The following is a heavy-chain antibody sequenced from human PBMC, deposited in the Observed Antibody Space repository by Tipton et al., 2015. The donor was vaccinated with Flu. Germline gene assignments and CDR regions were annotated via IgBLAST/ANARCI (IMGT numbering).Heavy chain of an antibody. CDR1: GGSLNYYY. Sequence: TLSLTCAVYGGSLNYYYWSWVRQPPGKGLEWIGEIYHSGSTNYNPSLKSRLSISIDTSKNQFSLRLNSVTAADTAVYYCARIITFGADGVREDYFDSWGQGTLVTVSS. CDR2: IYHSGST. V-gene: IGHV4-34*01. D-gene: IGHD3-16*01. CDR3: ARIITFGADGVREDYFDS. J-gene: IGHJ4*02.